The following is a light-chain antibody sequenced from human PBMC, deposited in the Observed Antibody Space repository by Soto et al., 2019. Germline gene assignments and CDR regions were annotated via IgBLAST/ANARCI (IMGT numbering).Light chain of an antibody. V-gene: IGKV3-11*01. CDR3: QQRSNWPVT. J-gene: IGKJ5*01. Sequence: EIVLTQSPATLSLSPGERATLSCRASQSVNNFLAWYQQKPGQAPRLLIYDASNRATGIPARFSGSGSGIDFTLTISSLDPEDFAVYYCQQRSNWPVTFGQGTRLEIK. CDR1: QSVNNF. CDR2: DAS.